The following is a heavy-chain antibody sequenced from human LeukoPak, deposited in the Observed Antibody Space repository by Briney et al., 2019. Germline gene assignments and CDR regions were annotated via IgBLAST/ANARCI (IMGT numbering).Heavy chain of an antibody. D-gene: IGHD2/OR15-2a*01. CDR3: ARANRRRSRNFFDP. CDR2: ISHSGTT. J-gene: IGHJ5*02. CDR1: GGPFTAYY. V-gene: IGHV4-34*01. Sequence: NPSETLSLTCAVYGGPFTAYYWNWIRQPPGKGLEWIGEISHSGTTNSNPSLKNRATISVDTSKNQFSLKLSSVTAADTAVYYCARANRRRSRNFFDPWGQGTLVTVSS.